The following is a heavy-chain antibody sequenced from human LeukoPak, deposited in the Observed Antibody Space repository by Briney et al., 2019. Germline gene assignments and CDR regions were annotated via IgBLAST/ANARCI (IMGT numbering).Heavy chain of an antibody. V-gene: IGHV1-2*02. CDR3: ARGRGGAYSFEYYYYMDV. Sequence: ASVKVSCKASGFTFTGDYIHWVRQAPGQGLEWMGWIDSKTGGANSAQKFRERVTLTRDTSVSTVYIELTSLRSDDTAIYYCARGRGGAYSFEYYYYMDVWGKGTAVTVSS. CDR2: IDSKTGGA. CDR1: GFTFTGDY. D-gene: IGHD1-26*01. J-gene: IGHJ6*03.